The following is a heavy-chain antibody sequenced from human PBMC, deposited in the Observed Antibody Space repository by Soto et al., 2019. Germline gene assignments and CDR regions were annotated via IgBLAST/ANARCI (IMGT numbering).Heavy chain of an antibody. CDR3: ARGSSSWPYYYYGMDV. CDR2: MNPNSGST. J-gene: IGHJ6*02. Sequence: ASVKVSCKASGYTFTSYDINWVRQATGQGLEWMGWMNPNSGSTGYAQKFQGRVTMTRNTSISTAYMELSSLRSEDTAVYYCARGSSSWPYYYYGMDVWGQGTTVT. CDR1: GYTFTSYD. D-gene: IGHD6-13*01. V-gene: IGHV1-8*01.